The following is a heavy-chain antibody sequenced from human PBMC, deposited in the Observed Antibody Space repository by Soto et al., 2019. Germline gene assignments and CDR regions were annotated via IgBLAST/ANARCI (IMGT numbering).Heavy chain of an antibody. CDR3: ARERLQLWLDY. V-gene: IGHV4-39*07. CDR1: GGSISSSSYY. J-gene: IGHJ4*02. Sequence: SETLSLTCTVSGGSISSSSYYWGWIRQPPGKGLEWIGSIYYSGSTYYNPSLKSRVTISVDTSKNQFSLKLSSVTAADTAVYYCARERLQLWLDYWGQGTLVTVSS. D-gene: IGHD5-18*01. CDR2: IYYSGST.